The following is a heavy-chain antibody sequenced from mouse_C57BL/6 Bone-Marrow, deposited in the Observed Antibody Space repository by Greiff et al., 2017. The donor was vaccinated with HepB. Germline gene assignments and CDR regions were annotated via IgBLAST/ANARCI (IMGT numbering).Heavy chain of an antibody. Sequence: QVQLQQSGAELARPGASVKLSCKASGYTFTSYGISWVKQRTGQGLEWIGEIYPRSGNTYYNEKFKGNATLTADKSSSTAYMELRSLTSEDSAVYFCAREAGGWLLDWYFDVWGTGTTVTVSS. V-gene: IGHV1-81*01. CDR3: AREAGGWLLDWYFDV. J-gene: IGHJ1*03. CDR2: IYPRSGNT. D-gene: IGHD2-3*01. CDR1: GYTFTSYG.